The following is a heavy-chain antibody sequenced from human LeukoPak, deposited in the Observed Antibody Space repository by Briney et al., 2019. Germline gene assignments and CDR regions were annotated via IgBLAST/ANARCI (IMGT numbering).Heavy chain of an antibody. V-gene: IGHV4-34*01. J-gene: IGHJ5*02. CDR3: ARATSTTSWFDP. D-gene: IGHD2-2*01. CDR2: INHSGST. CDR1: GGSFSGYY. Sequence: KASETLSLTCAVYGGSFSGYYWSWIRQPPGKGLEWIGEINHSGSTNYNPSLKSRVTMSVDTSKNQFSLKLSSVTAADTAVYYCARATSTTSWFDPGAREPWSPSPQ.